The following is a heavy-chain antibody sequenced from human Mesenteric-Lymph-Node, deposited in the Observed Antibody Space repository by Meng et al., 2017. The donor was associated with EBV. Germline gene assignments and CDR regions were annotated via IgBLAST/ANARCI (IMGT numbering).Heavy chain of an antibody. D-gene: IGHD6-19*01. CDR3: ARNVGSGSSTEFDF. CDR1: GGSISSSSAY. Sequence: QVRVPESGPGLVKPSETLPLTCPVSGGSISSSSAYWGWVRQPPGKGLEWLGYVYYRGSTYYNPSLKSRVTISLDTSKNQFSLRLTSVTAADTAVYYCARNVGSGSSTEFDFWGQGTLVTVSS. V-gene: IGHV4-39*01. J-gene: IGHJ4*02. CDR2: VYYRGST.